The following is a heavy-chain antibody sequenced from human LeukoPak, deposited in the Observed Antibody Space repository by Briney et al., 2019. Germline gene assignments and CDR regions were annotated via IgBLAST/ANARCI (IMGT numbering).Heavy chain of an antibody. V-gene: IGHV4-39*02. CDR1: GGSIYTSTY. CDR2: MFYSGST. CDR3: ARLPQGYCSGGSCDY. J-gene: IGHJ4*02. Sequence: SETLSLTCTVSGGSIYTSTYWGWIRQPPGKGLEWIGSMFYSGSTFYNPSLKSRVTTAVDTSNNNCSLNLSSVTAADTAVYYCARLPQGYCSGGSCDYGGQGTLVTVSS. D-gene: IGHD2-15*01.